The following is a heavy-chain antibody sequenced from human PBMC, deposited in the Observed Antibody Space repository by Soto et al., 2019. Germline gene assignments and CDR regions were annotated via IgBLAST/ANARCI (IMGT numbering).Heavy chain of an antibody. Sequence: EVQLVESGGGLVQPGGSLRLSCAASGFTFSSYWMHWVRQAPGKGLVWVSRINSDGSSTSYADSVKGRFTISRDNAKNTLYLQMNSLRAEDTAVYYCARAAAIFGVVIDSADFDYWGQGTLVTVSS. D-gene: IGHD3-3*01. CDR3: ARAAAIFGVVIDSADFDY. CDR2: INSDGSST. J-gene: IGHJ4*02. CDR1: GFTFSSYW. V-gene: IGHV3-74*01.